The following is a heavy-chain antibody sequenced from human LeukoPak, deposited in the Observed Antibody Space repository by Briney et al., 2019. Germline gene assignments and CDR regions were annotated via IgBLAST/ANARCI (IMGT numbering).Heavy chain of an antibody. CDR1: GFPFSSYA. V-gene: IGHV3-23*01. J-gene: IGHJ4*02. Sequence: PGGSLRLSCAASGFPFSSYAMNWVRQAPGKGLEWVSVITGGGSSTYYADSVKGRFTISRDNSKNTLFLQMNSLRAEDTAIYFCAKERLVSDGFWNWGMDYWGQGILVTVSS. D-gene: IGHD3-3*01. CDR2: ITGGGSST. CDR3: AKERLVSDGFWNWGMDY.